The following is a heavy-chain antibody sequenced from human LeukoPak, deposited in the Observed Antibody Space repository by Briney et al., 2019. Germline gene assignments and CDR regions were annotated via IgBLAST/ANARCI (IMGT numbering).Heavy chain of an antibody. CDR1: GGSISSYY. J-gene: IGHJ4*02. CDR3: ARETTVPDY. V-gene: IGHV4-59*01. CDR2: IYYSGST. D-gene: IGHD1-1*01. Sequence: KPSETLSLTCTVSGGSISSYYWSWIRQPPGKGLEWIGYIYYSGSTNYNPSLKSRVTISVDTSKNQFSLKLSSVTAADTAVYSCARETTVPDYWGQGTLVTVSS.